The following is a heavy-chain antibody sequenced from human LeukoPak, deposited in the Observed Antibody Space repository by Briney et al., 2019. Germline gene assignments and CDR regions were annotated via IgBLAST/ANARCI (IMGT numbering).Heavy chain of an antibody. CDR3: ARLEYYYYYYMDV. D-gene: IGHD2/OR15-2a*01. CDR2: IYYSGST. J-gene: IGHJ6*03. V-gene: IGHV4-59*08. Sequence: SETLSLTCTVSGGSISSHYWSWIRQPPGKGLEWMGYIYYSGSTNYNPSLKSRVTLSVDTSKSQFSLNLTSVTAADTAVYYCARLEYYYYYYMDVWGKGTTVTVSS. CDR1: GGSISSHY.